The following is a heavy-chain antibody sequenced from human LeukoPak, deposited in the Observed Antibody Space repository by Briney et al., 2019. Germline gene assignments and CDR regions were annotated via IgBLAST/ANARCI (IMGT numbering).Heavy chain of an antibody. Sequence: PSETLSLACSVSGGSINSSSWSWIRQPPGKGLEWIAYMYYNGTTKYNPSLSSRVTISVDASKNQFSLKLTSVTAADTAVYYCARGYTYGDFWGPGTLVTVSS. CDR2: MYYNGTT. J-gene: IGHJ4*02. D-gene: IGHD5-18*01. CDR1: GGSINSSS. V-gene: IGHV4-59*08. CDR3: ARGYTYGDF.